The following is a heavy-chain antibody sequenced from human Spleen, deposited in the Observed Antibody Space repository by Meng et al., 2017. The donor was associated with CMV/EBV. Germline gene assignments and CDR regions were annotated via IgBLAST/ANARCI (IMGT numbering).Heavy chain of an antibody. J-gene: IGHJ5*02. CDR3: ARDRWYGDSVGWFDP. D-gene: IGHD4-17*01. Sequence: SGFTFASYAMSWVRQAPGKGLEWVSGISATGDITFYADSVKGRFTISRDNTKNTLYLQMNSLRAEDTAVYYCARDRWYGDSVGWFDPWGQGTLVTVSS. V-gene: IGHV3-23*01. CDR2: ISATGDIT. CDR1: GFTFASYA.